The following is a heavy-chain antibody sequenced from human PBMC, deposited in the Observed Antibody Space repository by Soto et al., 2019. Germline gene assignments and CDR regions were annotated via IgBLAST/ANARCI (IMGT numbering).Heavy chain of an antibody. D-gene: IGHD6-6*01. V-gene: IGHV4-31*03. J-gene: IGHJ6*03. Sequence: QVQLQESGPGLVKPSQTLSLTCTVSGGSISSGGYYWSWIRQHPGKGLEWIGYIYYSGRTYYNPSLQSRVTISVDTSKNQFSLKLSSVTAADTAVYYCARGEGLGSSSSVWYYYYMDVWGKGTTVTVSS. CDR1: GGSISSGGYY. CDR3: ARGEGLGSSSSVWYYYYMDV. CDR2: IYYSGRT.